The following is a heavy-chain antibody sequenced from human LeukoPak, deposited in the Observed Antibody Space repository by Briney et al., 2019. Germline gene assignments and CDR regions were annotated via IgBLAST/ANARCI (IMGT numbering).Heavy chain of an antibody. J-gene: IGHJ4*02. CDR2: INPNSGGT. D-gene: IGHD6-6*01. CDR3: ARASSSSSGLLDY. CDR1: GYTFTGYY. Sequence: ASVKVSCKASGYTFTGYYMHWVRQAPGQGLEWMGRINPNSGGTNYAQKFQGRVTMTRDTSISTAYMELSRLRSDDTAVYYCARASSSSSGLLDYWDQGTLVTVSS. V-gene: IGHV1-2*06.